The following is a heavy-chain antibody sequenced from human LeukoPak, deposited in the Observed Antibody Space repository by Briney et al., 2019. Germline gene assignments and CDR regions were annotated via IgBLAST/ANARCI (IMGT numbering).Heavy chain of an antibody. D-gene: IGHD3-22*01. CDR1: GFTFSSYW. V-gene: IGHV3-7*01. CDR3: ARDPPYYYDSSGF. CDR2: IKQDGSEK. Sequence: GGSLRLSCAASGFTFSSYWMSWVRQAPGKGLDWVANIKQDGSEKYYVDSVKGRFTISRDNAKNSLYLQMNSLRAEATAVYYCARDPPYYYDSSGFWGQGTLVTVSS. J-gene: IGHJ4*02.